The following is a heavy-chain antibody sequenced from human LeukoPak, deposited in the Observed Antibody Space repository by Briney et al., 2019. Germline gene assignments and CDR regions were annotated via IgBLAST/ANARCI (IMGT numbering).Heavy chain of an antibody. Sequence: RXXQPPGKGXEWIGYIYNSGITNYNPSLKSRVTMSVDTSKNQFSLMLRSVTAADTAVYYCARDHLPAGAPGYYMDVWGKGTTVTVSS. CDR3: ARDHLPAGAPGYYMDV. J-gene: IGHJ6*03. V-gene: IGHV4-59*01. D-gene: IGHD4/OR15-4a*01. CDR2: IYNSGIT.